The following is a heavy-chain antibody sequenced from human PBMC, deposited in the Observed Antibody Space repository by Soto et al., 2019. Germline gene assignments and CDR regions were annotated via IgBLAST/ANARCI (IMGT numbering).Heavy chain of an antibody. CDR2: ISSSSSYI. Sequence: PGGSLRLSCAASGFTFSSYSMNWVRQAPGKGLEWVSSISSSSSYIYYADSVKGRFTISRDNAKNSLYLQMSSLRAEDTAVYYCARSLWFGESDYYYYMDVWGKGTTVTVSS. CDR3: ARSLWFGESDYYYYMDV. CDR1: GFTFSSYS. J-gene: IGHJ6*03. V-gene: IGHV3-21*01. D-gene: IGHD3-10*01.